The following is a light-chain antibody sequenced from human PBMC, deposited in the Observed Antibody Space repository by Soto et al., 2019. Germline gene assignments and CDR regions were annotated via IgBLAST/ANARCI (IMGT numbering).Light chain of an antibody. J-gene: IGLJ2*01. Sequence: QSVLTQPPSVSGAPGQRVTIPCTGSSSNIGSFYDVHWYQQHPGTVPKLLIYGDNNRPSGVPDRFSGSKSGTAASLAITGLQAEDEADYYCQSYDNSLNHVVFGGGTKLTVL. CDR3: QSYDNSLNHVV. CDR2: GDN. CDR1: SSNIGSFYD. V-gene: IGLV1-40*01.